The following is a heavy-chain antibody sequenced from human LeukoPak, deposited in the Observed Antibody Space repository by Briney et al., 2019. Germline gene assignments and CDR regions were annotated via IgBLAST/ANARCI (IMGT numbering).Heavy chain of an antibody. CDR1: GYTLTGLD. V-gene: IGHV1-2*02. D-gene: IGHD6-19*01. CDR2: IKPNRGGT. J-gene: IGHJ4*02. CDR3: ASLPVAGTGIFDY. Sequence: ASVHGYSQAHGYTLTGLDMHWVRPAPGQGMGWMGWIKPNRGGTNNAQKFQGRVTMTRDTSISTAYMELSRLRSDDTAVYYWASLPVAGTGIFDYWGQGTLVTVSS.